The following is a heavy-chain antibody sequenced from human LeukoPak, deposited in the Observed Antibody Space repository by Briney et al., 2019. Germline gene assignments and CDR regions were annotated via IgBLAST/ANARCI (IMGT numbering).Heavy chain of an antibody. CDR1: GYTFTSYY. D-gene: IGHD2-15*01. Sequence: ASVKVSCKASGYTFTSYYMHWVRQAPGQGLEWMGIINPSGGSTSYAQKFQGRVTMTRDTSTSTVYMELSSLRSEDTAVYCCARVRSVSVVVAAKNAFDIWGQGTMVTVSS. CDR2: INPSGGST. J-gene: IGHJ3*02. CDR3: ARVRSVSVVVAAKNAFDI. V-gene: IGHV1-46*01.